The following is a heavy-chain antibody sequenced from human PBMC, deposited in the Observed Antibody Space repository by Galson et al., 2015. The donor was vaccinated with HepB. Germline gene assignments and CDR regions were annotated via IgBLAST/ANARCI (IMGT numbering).Heavy chain of an antibody. CDR3: ARDQWTNGGYCSSTSCPYFDY. Sequence: SVKVSCKASGYTFTSYGISWVRQAPGQGLEWMGWISAYNGNTNYAQKLQGRVTMTTDTSTSTAYMELRSLRSDDTAVYYCARDQWTNGGYCSSTSCPYFDYWGQGTLVTVSS. D-gene: IGHD2-2*01. J-gene: IGHJ4*02. CDR1: GYTFTSYG. V-gene: IGHV1-18*04. CDR2: ISAYNGNT.